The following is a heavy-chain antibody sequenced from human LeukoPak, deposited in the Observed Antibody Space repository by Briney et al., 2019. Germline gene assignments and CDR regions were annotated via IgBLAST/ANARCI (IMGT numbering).Heavy chain of an antibody. D-gene: IGHD1-1*01. CDR1: GYTFTGYY. CDR2: INPNSGGT. V-gene: IGHV1-2*06. J-gene: IGHJ6*02. CDR3: ARDPQRSYYYYGMDV. Sequence: GASVKVSCKASGYTFTGYYTHWVRQAPGQGLEWMGRINPNSGGTNYAQKFQGRVTMTRDTSISTAYMELSRLRSDDTAVYYCARDPQRSYYYYGMDVWGQGTTVTVSS.